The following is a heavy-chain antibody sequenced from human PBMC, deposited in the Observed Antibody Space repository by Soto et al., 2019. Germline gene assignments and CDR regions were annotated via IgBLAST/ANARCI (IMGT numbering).Heavy chain of an antibody. CDR2: LQSGGSA. CDR3: AKTGKLGRQFDP. V-gene: IGHV3-53*04. J-gene: IGHJ5*02. CDR1: GFIVNSNN. Sequence: EVPLVESGGGLVQPGGSLRLSCAASGFIVNSNNMVWVRQAPGKGLEWVSLLQSGGSAYYGDAVKGRFTMSRDIAKNTLYIQMNNLNPADTAVYYCAKTGKLGRQFDPWGQGTLGTVAS. D-gene: IGHD1-1*01.